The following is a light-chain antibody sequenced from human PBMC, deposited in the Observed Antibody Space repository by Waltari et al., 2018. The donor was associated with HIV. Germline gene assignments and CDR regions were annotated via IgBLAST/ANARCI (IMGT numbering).Light chain of an antibody. CDR1: RSNPGSNT. CDR3: AVWDDSLNGWV. V-gene: IGLV1-44*01. Sequence: QSVLTQPPSASGTPGQRVTISCSGRRSNPGSNTVNWYQQFPGTAPKLLIYSNNQRPSGVPDRFSGSKSGTSASLAISGLQSEDEADYYCAVWDDSLNGWVFGGGTKLTVL. J-gene: IGLJ3*02. CDR2: SNN.